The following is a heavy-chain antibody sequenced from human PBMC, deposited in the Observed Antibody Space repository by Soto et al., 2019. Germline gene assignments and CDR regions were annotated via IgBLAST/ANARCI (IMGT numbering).Heavy chain of an antibody. CDR1: GFTFSDYY. J-gene: IGHJ4*02. D-gene: IGHD3-9*01. V-gene: IGHV3-11*06. Sequence: PGGSLRLSCAASGFTFSDYYMSWIRQAPGKGLEWVSYISSSSSYTNYADSVKGRFTISGDNAKNSPYLQMNSLRAEDTAVYYCARDHDILTGYHSPRVDYWGQGTLVTVSS. CDR3: ARDHDILTGYHSPRVDY. CDR2: ISSSSSYT.